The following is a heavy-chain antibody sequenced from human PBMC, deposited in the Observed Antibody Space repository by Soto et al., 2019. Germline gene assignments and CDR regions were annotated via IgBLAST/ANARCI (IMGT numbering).Heavy chain of an antibody. CDR2: IIPILGIA. J-gene: IGHJ6*02. CDR1: GGTFSSYT. D-gene: IGHD2-2*01. CDR3: ARETPYCSSTSCRDYYYGMDV. V-gene: IGHV1-69*08. Sequence: QVQLVQSGAEVKKPGSSVKVSCKASGGTFSSYTISWVRQAPGQGLEWMGRIIPILGIANYAQKFQGRVTITADKSTSTAYMELSSLRSEDTAVYYCARETPYCSSTSCRDYYYGMDVWGQGTTVTVSS.